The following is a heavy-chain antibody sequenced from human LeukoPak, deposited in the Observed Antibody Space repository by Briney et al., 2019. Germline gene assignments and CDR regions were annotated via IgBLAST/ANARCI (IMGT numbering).Heavy chain of an antibody. CDR1: GGSISSGGYS. V-gene: IGHV4-30-2*01. J-gene: IGHJ4*02. Sequence: PSQTLSLTCAVSGGSISSGGYSWSWIRQPPGKGLEWIGYIYHSGSTHYNPSLKSRVTISVDRSKNQFSLKLSSVTAADTAVYYCARVHGARWYFDYWGQGTLVTVSS. CDR2: IYHSGST. CDR3: ARVHGARWYFDY. D-gene: IGHD3-10*01.